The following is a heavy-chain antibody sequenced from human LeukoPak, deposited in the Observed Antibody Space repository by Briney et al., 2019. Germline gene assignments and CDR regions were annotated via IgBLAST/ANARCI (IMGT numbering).Heavy chain of an antibody. V-gene: IGHV3-21*01. J-gene: IGHJ3*02. CDR1: GFTFSTSA. D-gene: IGHD3/OR15-3a*01. CDR3: AREDSLSGGNDAFDI. CDR2: ISPTGGAI. Sequence: TAGGSLRLSCAASGFTFSTSAMNWVRQAPGRGLEWVSSISPTGGAIFYADSLRGRFTISRDNAKNSLYLQMNSLRAEGTAVYYCAREDSLSGGNDAFDIWGQGTMVTVSS.